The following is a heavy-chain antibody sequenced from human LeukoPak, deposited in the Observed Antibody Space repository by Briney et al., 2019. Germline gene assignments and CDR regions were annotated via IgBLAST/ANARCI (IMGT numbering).Heavy chain of an antibody. CDR3: ARRRRGDGYNQGAFDI. CDR1: GYSFTNYW. J-gene: IGHJ3*02. V-gene: IGHV5-51*01. Sequence: GESLKISCKGSGYSFTNYWIGWVRQMPGKGLEWMGIIYPADSDSRYSPSFQGQVTISADKSISTAYLQWSSLKASDTAIYYCARRRRGDGYNQGAFDIWGQGTMVTVSS. D-gene: IGHD5-24*01. CDR2: IYPADSDS.